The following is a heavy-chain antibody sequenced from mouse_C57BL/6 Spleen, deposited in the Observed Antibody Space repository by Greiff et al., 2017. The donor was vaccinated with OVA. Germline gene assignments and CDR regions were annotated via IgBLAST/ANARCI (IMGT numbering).Heavy chain of an antibody. Sequence: DVMLVESGGGLVKPGGSLKLSCAASGFTFSSYTMSWVRQTPEKRLEWVATISGGGGNTYYPDSVKGRFTISRDNAKNTLYLQMSSLWSDDTALYYCARQDGYYNFDYWGQGTTLTVSS. J-gene: IGHJ2*01. CDR2: ISGGGGNT. CDR3: ARQDGYYNFDY. CDR1: GFTFSSYT. V-gene: IGHV5-9*01. D-gene: IGHD2-3*01.